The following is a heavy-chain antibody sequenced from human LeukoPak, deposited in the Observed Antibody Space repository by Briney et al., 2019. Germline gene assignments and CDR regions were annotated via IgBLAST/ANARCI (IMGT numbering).Heavy chain of an antibody. CDR1: GGSMSGYY. D-gene: IGHD5-12*01. CDR3: ARRRVYSGSGEFDF. Sequence: PSETLSLTCTVSGGSMSGYYWSWLRQPPGKGLEWIGYIHYSGTTNYSPSLKSRVTISLDTSRNQFSLKLRSVTTADTAVYYCARRRVYSGSGEFDFWGQGTLVTVSS. V-gene: IGHV4-59*01. CDR2: IHYSGTT. J-gene: IGHJ4*02.